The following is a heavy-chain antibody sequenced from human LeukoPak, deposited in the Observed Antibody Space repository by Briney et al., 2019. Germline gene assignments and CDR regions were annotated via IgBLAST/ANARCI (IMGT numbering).Heavy chain of an antibody. CDR1: GFTFSSYS. CDR3: ARGGYCSSTSCFMRYLFDP. CDR2: ISSSSSTI. J-gene: IGHJ5*02. Sequence: LPGGSLRLSCAASGFTFSSYSMNWVRQAPGKALEWVSYISSSSSTIYYADSVKGRFTISRDNAKNSLYLQMNSLRDEDTAVYYCARGGYCSSTSCFMRYLFDPWGQGTLVTVSS. D-gene: IGHD2-2*01. V-gene: IGHV3-48*02.